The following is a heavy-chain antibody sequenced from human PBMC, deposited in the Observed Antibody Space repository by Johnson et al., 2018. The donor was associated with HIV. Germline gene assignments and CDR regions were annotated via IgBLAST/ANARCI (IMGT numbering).Heavy chain of an antibody. D-gene: IGHD1-7*01. CDR3: ARSATGTTADAFDI. CDR1: GFTFSSYA. CDR2: ISYDGSNK. V-gene: IGHV3-30*04. Sequence: QEQLVESGGGVVQPGRSLRLSCAASGFTFSSYAMHWVRQAPGKGLEWVAVISYDGSNKYYADSVKGRFTISRDNSKNTLYLQMNSLRAEDTAVYYCARSATGTTADAFDIWGQGTMVTVSS. J-gene: IGHJ3*02.